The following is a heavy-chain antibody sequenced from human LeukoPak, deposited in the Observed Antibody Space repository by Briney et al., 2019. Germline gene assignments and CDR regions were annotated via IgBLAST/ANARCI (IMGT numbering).Heavy chain of an antibody. CDR2: IYHSGST. CDR3: ARGVRQRGYYVGYYFDY. V-gene: IGHV4-38-2*02. J-gene: IGHJ4*02. CDR1: GYSISSTYY. Sequence: SETLSLTCTVSGYSISSTYYWGWIRQPPGKGLEWIGSIYHSGSTYYNPSLKSRVTISVDTSKNQFSLKLSSVTAADTAVYYCARGVRQRGYYVGYYFDYWGQGTLVTVSS. D-gene: IGHD3-22*01.